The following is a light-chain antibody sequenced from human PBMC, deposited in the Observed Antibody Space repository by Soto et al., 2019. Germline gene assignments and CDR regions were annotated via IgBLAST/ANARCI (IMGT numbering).Light chain of an antibody. V-gene: IGLV2-14*02. Sequence: QSALTQPASISGSPGQSITISCAGTGSAVGSYNLVSWYQQHPGKAPHLIIYEVTDRPSGVSNRFSGSKSGNTASLTISGLQAEDEAEYYCSSYTNINTRACVFGTGTKVTVL. CDR2: EVT. CDR1: GSAVGSYNL. J-gene: IGLJ1*01. CDR3: SSYTNINTRACV.